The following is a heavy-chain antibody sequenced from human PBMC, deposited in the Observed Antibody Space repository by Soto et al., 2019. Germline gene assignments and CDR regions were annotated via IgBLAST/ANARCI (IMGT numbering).Heavy chain of an antibody. J-gene: IGHJ6*04. CDR2: ISSSNRTI. V-gene: IGHV3-48*02. Sequence: GGSLRLSCAASGFTFRSYSMNWVRQAPGKGLEWVSYISSSNRTINYADSVKGRFIISRDNAKNSLYLQMHSLRDEDTAVYYCAREGWPLLQTGMDVWGEGTTVTVSS. D-gene: IGHD2-15*01. CDR1: GFTFRSYS. CDR3: AREGWPLLQTGMDV.